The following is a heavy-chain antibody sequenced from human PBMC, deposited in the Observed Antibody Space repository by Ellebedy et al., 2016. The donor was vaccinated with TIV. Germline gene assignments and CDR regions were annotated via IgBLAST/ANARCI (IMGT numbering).Heavy chain of an antibody. CDR2: INPSSGGT. CDR3: ARWGDDYNNAYYFDY. CDR1: GYTFTGYY. Sequence: ASVKVSCXASGYTFTGYYIHWLRQAPGQGLEWMGWINPSSGGTNYAQKFQGRVTMTRDTSISTAYMELRSLRSDDTAVYYCARWGDDYNNAYYFDYWGQGTLITVSS. D-gene: IGHD4-11*01. V-gene: IGHV1-2*02. J-gene: IGHJ4*02.